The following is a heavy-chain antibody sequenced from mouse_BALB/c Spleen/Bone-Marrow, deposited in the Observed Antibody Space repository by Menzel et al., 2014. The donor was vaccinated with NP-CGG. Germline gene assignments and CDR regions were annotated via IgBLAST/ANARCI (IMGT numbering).Heavy chain of an antibody. CDR2: INSNGGST. Sequence: EVKLMESGGGLVQPGGSLKLSCAASGFTFSSYGMSWVRLTPDKRLELVATINSNGGSTYYPDSVKGRFTISRDNAKNTLYLQMSSLKSEDTAMYYCAGGLTMGPGFAYWGQGTLVTVSA. CDR1: GFTFSSYG. J-gene: IGHJ3*01. CDR3: AGGLTMGPGFAY. D-gene: IGHD1-1*02. V-gene: IGHV5-6-3*01.